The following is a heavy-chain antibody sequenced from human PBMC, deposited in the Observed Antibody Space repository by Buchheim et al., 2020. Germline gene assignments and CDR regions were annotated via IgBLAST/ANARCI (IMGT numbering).Heavy chain of an antibody. CDR1: GFTFSSYG. J-gene: IGHJ5*02. D-gene: IGHD3-10*01. V-gene: IGHV3-30*18. CDR2: ISYDGSNK. CDR3: AKDTTKDGSGSYGVDP. Sequence: QVQLVESGGGVVQPGRSLRLSCAASGFTFSSYGMHWVRQAPGKGLEWVAVISYDGSNKYYADSVKGRFTLSRDNSKNTLYLQMNSLRAEDTAVYYWAKDTTKDGSGSYGVDPWGQGTL.